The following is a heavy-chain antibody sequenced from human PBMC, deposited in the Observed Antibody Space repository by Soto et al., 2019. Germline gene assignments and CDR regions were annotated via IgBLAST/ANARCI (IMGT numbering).Heavy chain of an antibody. CDR2: IYYSGST. CDR3: ARHTEDTAMVKRVDYYYYGMDV. D-gene: IGHD5-18*01. CDR1: GGSISSSSYY. Sequence: SETLSLTCTVSGGSISSSSYYWGWIRQPPGKGLEWIGSIYYSGSTYYNPSLKSRVTISVDTSKNQFSLKLSSVTAADTAVYYCARHTEDTAMVKRVDYYYYGMDVWGQGTTVTVS. J-gene: IGHJ6*02. V-gene: IGHV4-39*01.